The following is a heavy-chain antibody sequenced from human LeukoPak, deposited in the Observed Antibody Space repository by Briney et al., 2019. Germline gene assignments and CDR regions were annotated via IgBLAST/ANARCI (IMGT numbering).Heavy chain of an antibody. J-gene: IGHJ5*02. CDR2: IYYSGST. CDR3: ARDQAVNWFDP. V-gene: IGHV4-39*07. Sequence: SETLSLTCTVSGGSISSSSYYWGWIRQPPGKGLEWIGSIYYSGSTYYNPSLKSRVTISVDTSKNQFSLKLSSVTAADTTVYYCARDQAVNWFDPWGQGTLVTVSS. CDR1: GGSISSSSYY.